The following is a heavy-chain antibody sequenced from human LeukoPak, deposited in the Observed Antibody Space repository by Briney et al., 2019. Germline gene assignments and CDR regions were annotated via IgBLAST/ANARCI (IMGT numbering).Heavy chain of an antibody. D-gene: IGHD2-15*01. CDR1: GFPLSSYS. Sequence: GRSLRLSCAASGFPLSSYSINWVRQAQGKGLEWVSYISSSGSAIYYVDSVKGRFTVSRDNAKNSLFLQMNSPRAEDTAVYYCVRVKGSYFDYWGQGALVTVSS. J-gene: IGHJ4*02. CDR2: ISSSGSAI. V-gene: IGHV3-48*01. CDR3: VRVKGSYFDY.